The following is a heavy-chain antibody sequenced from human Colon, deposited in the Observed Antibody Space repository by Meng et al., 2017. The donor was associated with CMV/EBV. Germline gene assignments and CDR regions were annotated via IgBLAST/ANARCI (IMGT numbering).Heavy chain of an antibody. D-gene: IGHD3-22*01. V-gene: IGHV3-23*01. CDR3: ARDWAYSSRKGYFDY. J-gene: IGHJ4*02. CDR1: GFTFNNYV. CDR2: ITTNGRNA. Sequence: GESLKISCAASGFTFNNYVMSWVRQAPGMGLEWVSSITTNGRNAYYADSVKGRFTLSRDNSKSTLYLQMNSLRAEDTAVYYCARDWAYSSRKGYFDYWGQGTLVTVSS.